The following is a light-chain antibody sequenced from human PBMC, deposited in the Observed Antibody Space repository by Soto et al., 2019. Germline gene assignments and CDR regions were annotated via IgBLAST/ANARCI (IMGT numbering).Light chain of an antibody. Sequence: QSALTQPASVSGSPGQSISISCTGTSSDVGGYEYVSWYQQHAGKAPKLMIYDVSSRPSGVSNRFSGSKSGNTASLTISGLQAEDEADYYCISYTSINLYVLGNGTKVTVL. V-gene: IGLV2-14*01. J-gene: IGLJ1*01. CDR3: ISYTSINLYV. CDR1: SSDVGGYEY. CDR2: DVS.